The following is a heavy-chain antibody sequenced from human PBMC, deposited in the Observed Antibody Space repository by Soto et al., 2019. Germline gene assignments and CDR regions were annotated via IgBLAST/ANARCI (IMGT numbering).Heavy chain of an antibody. CDR3: AKDNRVRRPEIGYCSSTSCRGGVHWFDP. CDR2: ISGSGGST. Sequence: GGSLRLSCAAYDSSFTTYAMRWVRQAPGKGLEWVSAISGSGGSTYYADSVKGRFTISRDNSKNTLYLQMNSLRAEDTAVYYCAKDNRVRRPEIGYCSSTSCRGGVHWFDPWGQRTLVTVSS. V-gene: IGHV3-23*01. CDR1: DSSFTTYA. J-gene: IGHJ5*02. D-gene: IGHD2-2*01.